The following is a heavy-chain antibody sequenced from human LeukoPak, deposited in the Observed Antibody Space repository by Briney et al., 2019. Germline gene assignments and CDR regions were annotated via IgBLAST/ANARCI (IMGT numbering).Heavy chain of an antibody. CDR1: GYTLTELS. CDR3: ATVNTIFSLSAFDI. Sequence: ASVKVSCKVSGYTLTELSMHLVRQAPGKGLERMGGFDPEDGETIYAQKFQGRVTMTEDTSTDTAYMELSSLRSEDTAVYYCATVNTIFSLSAFDIWGQGTMVTVSS. V-gene: IGHV1-24*01. J-gene: IGHJ3*02. CDR2: FDPEDGET. D-gene: IGHD3-9*01.